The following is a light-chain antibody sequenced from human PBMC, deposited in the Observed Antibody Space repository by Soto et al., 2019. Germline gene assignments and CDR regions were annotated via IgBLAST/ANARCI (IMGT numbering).Light chain of an antibody. Sequence: DIQMTQSPSSLSASVGDRVTITCRARQGISNYLAWYQQKPGKVPKLLIYAASTLQSGVPSRFSGSGSGTDFTLNISSLQPEDVATYYCKKYNSAPFTFGPGTKVDIK. J-gene: IGKJ3*01. CDR3: KKYNSAPFT. V-gene: IGKV1-27*01. CDR1: QGISNY. CDR2: AAS.